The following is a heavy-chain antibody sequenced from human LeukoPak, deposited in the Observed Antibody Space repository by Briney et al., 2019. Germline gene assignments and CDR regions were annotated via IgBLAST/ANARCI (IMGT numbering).Heavy chain of an antibody. V-gene: IGHV3-48*03. CDR1: GFTFSSYE. CDR2: ISSSGSTI. Sequence: PGGSLRLSCAASGFTFSSYEMSWVRQAPGKGLEWVSYISSSGSTIYYADSVKGRFTTSRDNAKNSLYLQMNSLRAEDTAVYYCARDAGIAAAGTGDYWGQGTLVTVSS. D-gene: IGHD6-13*01. J-gene: IGHJ4*02. CDR3: ARDAGIAAAGTGDY.